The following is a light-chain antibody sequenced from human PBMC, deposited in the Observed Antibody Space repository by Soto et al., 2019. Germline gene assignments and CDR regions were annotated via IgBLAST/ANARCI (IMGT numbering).Light chain of an antibody. CDR2: DAS. V-gene: IGKV1-13*02. Sequence: AIQLTQSPSSLSASVGDRVTITCRASQGINSALAWYQQKPGKAPKLLIYDASSLESGFPSRFTGSGSGTDFTLTISSLQPEDFATYYCHQFTSYPLPFGGGTKVEIK. CDR1: QGINSA. CDR3: HQFTSYPLP. J-gene: IGKJ4*01.